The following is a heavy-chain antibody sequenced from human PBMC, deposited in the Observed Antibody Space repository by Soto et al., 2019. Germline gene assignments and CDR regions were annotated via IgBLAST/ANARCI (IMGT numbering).Heavy chain of an antibody. Sequence: PSETLSLTCTVSGGSISSGDYYWSWIRQPPGKGLEWIGYIYYSGSTYYNPSLKSRVTISVDTSKNQFSLKLSSVTAADTAVYYCASELRFLDSSYGMDVWGQGTTVTVSS. D-gene: IGHD3-3*01. CDR2: IYYSGST. CDR3: ASELRFLDSSYGMDV. V-gene: IGHV4-30-4*01. J-gene: IGHJ6*02. CDR1: GGSISSGDYY.